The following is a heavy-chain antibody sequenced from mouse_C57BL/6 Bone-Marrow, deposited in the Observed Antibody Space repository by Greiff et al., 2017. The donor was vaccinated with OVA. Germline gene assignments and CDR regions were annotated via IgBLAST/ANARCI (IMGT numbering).Heavy chain of an antibody. D-gene: IGHD1-1*01. Sequence: QVQLQQPGAELVRPGTSVKLSCKASGYTFTSYWMHWVKQRPGQGLEWIGVIDPSDSYTNYNQKFKGKATLTVDTSSSTAYMQLSSLTSEDSAVYYCAVITTVPYYFDYWGQGTTLTVSS. V-gene: IGHV1-59*01. CDR2: IDPSDSYT. CDR3: AVITTVPYYFDY. J-gene: IGHJ2*01. CDR1: GYTFTSYW.